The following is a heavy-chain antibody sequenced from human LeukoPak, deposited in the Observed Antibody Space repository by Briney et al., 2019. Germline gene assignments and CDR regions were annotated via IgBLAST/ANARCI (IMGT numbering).Heavy chain of an antibody. J-gene: IGHJ5*02. V-gene: IGHV7-4-1*02. CDR1: GYTFTSYA. CDR3: ARSPYPLWFGELPNNWFDP. CDR2: INTNTGDP. D-gene: IGHD3-10*01. Sequence: ASVKVSCKASGYTFTSYAMNWVRQAPGQGLEWMGWINTNTGDPTYAQGFTGRFVFSLDTSVSTAYLQISSLKAEDTAVYYCARSPYPLWFGELPNNWFDPWGQGTLVTVSS.